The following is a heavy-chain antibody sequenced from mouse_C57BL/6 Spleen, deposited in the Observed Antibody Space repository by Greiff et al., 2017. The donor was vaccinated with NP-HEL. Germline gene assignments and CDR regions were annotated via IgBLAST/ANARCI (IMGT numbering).Heavy chain of an antibody. V-gene: IGHV3-6*01. CDR1: GYSITSGYY. J-gene: IGHJ2*01. D-gene: IGHD2-4*01. CDR3: ARVEDYAFDY. Sequence: ESGPGLVKPSQSLSLTCSVTGYSITSGYYWNWIRQFPGNKLEWMGYISYDGSNNYNPSLKNRISITRDTSKNQFFLKLNSVTTEDTATYYCARVEDYAFDYWGQGTTLTVSS. CDR2: ISYDGSN.